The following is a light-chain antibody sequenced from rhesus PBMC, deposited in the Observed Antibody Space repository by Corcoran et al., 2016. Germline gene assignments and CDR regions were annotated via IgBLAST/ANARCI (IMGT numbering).Light chain of an antibody. V-gene: IGLV2-32*02. CDR2: EVS. J-gene: IGLJ6*01. CDR3: SSYAGSNTYV. Sequence: QAALTQPRSVSGSPGQSVTISCPGTSSDIGGYNYVSWYQHHPGTAPKLMIYEVSKRPSGVSDRLSGSKSGNTASLTISGLQAEDEADYYCSSYAGSNTYVFGSGTKLTVL. CDR1: SSDIGGYNY.